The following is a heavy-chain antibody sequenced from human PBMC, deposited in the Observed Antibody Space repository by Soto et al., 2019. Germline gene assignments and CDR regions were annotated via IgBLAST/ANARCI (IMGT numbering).Heavy chain of an antibody. CDR1: GYTFTTYG. CDR3: TRSPSDMAGSGSWFDP. J-gene: IGHJ5*02. Sequence: QVHLVQSGVEAKKPGASVKVSCKASGYTFTTYGISWVRQAPGQGLEWMGWISADNGNTNYAHKLQGRVTMTTDTSTSTAYMELRSLRSDDTAVYYCTRSPSDMAGSGSWFDPWGQGTLVSVSS. CDR2: ISADNGNT. V-gene: IGHV1-18*04. D-gene: IGHD3-10*01.